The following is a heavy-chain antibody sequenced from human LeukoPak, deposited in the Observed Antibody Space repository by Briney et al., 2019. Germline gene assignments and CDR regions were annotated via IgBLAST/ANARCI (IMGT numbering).Heavy chain of an antibody. J-gene: IGHJ3*02. D-gene: IGHD1-26*01. V-gene: IGHV4-30-4*01. CDR1: GGSISSGDYY. CDR2: IYCSGST. CDR3: ARDGVLGRLI. Sequence: TSETLSLTCTVSGGSISSGDYYWSWIRQPPGKGLEWIGYIYCSGSTYYNPSLKSRVTISVDTSKNQFSLKLNSVTAADTAVYYCARDGVLGRLIWGQGTMVTVSS.